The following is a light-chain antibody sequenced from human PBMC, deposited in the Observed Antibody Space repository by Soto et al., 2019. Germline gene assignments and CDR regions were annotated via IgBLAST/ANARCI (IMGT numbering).Light chain of an antibody. CDR1: QSVRSNY. V-gene: IGKV3-20*01. J-gene: IGKJ2*01. CDR2: GAS. CDR3: QHYGSSAYT. Sequence: EMVLTQSPGTLSLSPGERATHSCRASQSVRSNYLAWYQQKPGQAPRLLIYGASSRATGIPDRFSGSGSGTDFTLTISRLEPEDFAVYYCQHYGSSAYTFGQGTTLEIK.